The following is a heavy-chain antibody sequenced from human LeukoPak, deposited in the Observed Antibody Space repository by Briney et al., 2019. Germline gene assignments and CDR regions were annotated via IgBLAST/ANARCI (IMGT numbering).Heavy chain of an antibody. CDR3: ARGSSIDGAIDY. CDR1: GYTFTGNY. CDR2: INPNSGGT. Sequence: ASVKVSCKASGYTFTGNYINWVRQAPGQGLGWMGWINPNSGGTNYAQKFQDWVTMTRDTSISTAYMELNRLTSDDTAVYYCARGSSIDGAIDYWGQGTLVTVSS. J-gene: IGHJ4*02. D-gene: IGHD3-10*01. V-gene: IGHV1-2*04.